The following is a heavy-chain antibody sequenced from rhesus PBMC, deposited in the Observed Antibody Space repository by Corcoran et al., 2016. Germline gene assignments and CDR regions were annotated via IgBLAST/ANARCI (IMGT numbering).Heavy chain of an antibody. CDR1: GFTFSDYS. CDR2: IRSKADGGTA. V-gene: IGHV3-153*02. Sequence: EVQLVESGGGLVQPGGSLRLSCAASGFTFSDYSMDWVRQAPGKGVEGVGVIRSKADGGTAEYAASVKGRLTISRDDSKNTAYLQMSSLKTEDTAVYYCTRRYRLAGDLFDYWGQGVLVTVSS. CDR3: TRRYRLAGDLFDY. D-gene: IGHD6-31*01. J-gene: IGHJ4*01.